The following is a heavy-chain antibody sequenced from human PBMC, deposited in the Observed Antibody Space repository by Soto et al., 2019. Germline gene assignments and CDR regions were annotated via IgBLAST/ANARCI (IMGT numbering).Heavy chain of an antibody. CDR1: GGSFSGYY. CDR3: SNAPIYYYYGMDV. Sequence: SETLSLTCAVYGGSFSGYYWSWIRQPPGKGLEWIGEINHSGSTNYNPSLKSRVTISVDTSKNQFSLKLSSVTAADTAVYYCSNAPIYYYYGMDVWGQGTTVTVSS. V-gene: IGHV4-34*01. CDR2: INHSGST. J-gene: IGHJ6*02.